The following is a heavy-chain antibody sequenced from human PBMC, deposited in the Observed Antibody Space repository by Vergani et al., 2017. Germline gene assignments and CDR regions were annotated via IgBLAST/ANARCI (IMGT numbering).Heavy chain of an antibody. CDR1: GYTFTSYG. CDR3: ARERPALGLGLGSYYYYGMDV. CDR2: ISAYNGNT. Sequence: QVQLVQSGAEVKKPGASVKVSCKASGYTFTSYGISWVRQAPGQGLEWMGWISAYNGNTNYAQKLQGRVTMTTDTSTSKAYMELRSLRSDDTAVYYCARERPALGLGLGSYYYYGMDVWGQGTTVTVSS. V-gene: IGHV1-18*01. J-gene: IGHJ6*02. D-gene: IGHD3/OR15-3a*01.